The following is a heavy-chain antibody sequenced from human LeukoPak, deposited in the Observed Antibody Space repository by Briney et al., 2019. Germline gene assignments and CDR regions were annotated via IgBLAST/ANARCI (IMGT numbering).Heavy chain of an antibody. CDR1: GYTFASYY. D-gene: IGHD6-19*01. V-gene: IGHV1-46*01. J-gene: IGHJ5*02. CDR2: INPSGGST. Sequence: ASVKVSCKASGYTFASYYMHRVRQAPGQGLEWMGIINPSGGSTSYAQKFQGRVTMTRDTSTNTVYMELRSLRSDDTAVYYCARDREQWLVRNWFDPWGQGTLVTVSS. CDR3: ARDREQWLVRNWFDP.